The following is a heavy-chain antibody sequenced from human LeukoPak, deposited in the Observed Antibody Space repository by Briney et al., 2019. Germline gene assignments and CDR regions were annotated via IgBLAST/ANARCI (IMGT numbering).Heavy chain of an antibody. J-gene: IGHJ4*02. V-gene: IGHV1-18*01. CDR2: ISADNGNT. Sequence: AASVKVSCKASGYTFTSYGISWVRQAPGQGLEWIGWISADNGNTNYAQKLQGRVTMTTDTSTSTAYMELRSLRSDDTAVYYCARRGGSYYPRYFDYWGQGTLVTVSS. CDR1: GYTFTSYG. D-gene: IGHD1-26*01. CDR3: ARRGGSYYPRYFDY.